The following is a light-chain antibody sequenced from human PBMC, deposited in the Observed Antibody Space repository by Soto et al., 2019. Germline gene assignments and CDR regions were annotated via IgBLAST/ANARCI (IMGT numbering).Light chain of an antibody. Sequence: QSVLTQPPSVSGAPGQRVTISCSGSSSNIGAGYDVHWYQQLPGTAPKLLIYDNSDRPSGVPDRFSGSKSGTSASLAITGLQVEDEADYYCQSYDSSLSGSVVFGGGTKVTVL. CDR2: DNS. V-gene: IGLV1-40*01. CDR3: QSYDSSLSGSVV. J-gene: IGLJ2*01. CDR1: SSNIGAGYD.